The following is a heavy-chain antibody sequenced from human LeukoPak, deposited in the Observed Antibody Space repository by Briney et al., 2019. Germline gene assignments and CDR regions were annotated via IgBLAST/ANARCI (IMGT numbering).Heavy chain of an antibody. Sequence: GASVKVSCKASGYTFTSYGISWVRQAPGQGLEWMGWISAYNGNTNYAQKLQGRVTMTTDTSTSTAYMELRSLRSDDTAVYYCARGVKYYYDSSGYSPEGFHYWGQGTLVTVSS. CDR3: ARGVKYYYDSSGYSPEGFHY. CDR2: ISAYNGNT. D-gene: IGHD3-22*01. J-gene: IGHJ4*02. CDR1: GYTFTSYG. V-gene: IGHV1-18*01.